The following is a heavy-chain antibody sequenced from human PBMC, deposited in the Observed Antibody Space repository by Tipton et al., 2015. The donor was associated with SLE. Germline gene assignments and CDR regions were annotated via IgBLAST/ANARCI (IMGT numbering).Heavy chain of an antibody. V-gene: IGHV4-59*08. CDR2: IYYSGST. CDR1: GGSISSYY. D-gene: IGHD6-19*01. Sequence: TPSLTCTVSGGSISSYYWSWIRQPPGKGLEWIGYIYYSGSTNYNPSLKSRVTISVDTSKNQFSLKLSSVTAADTAMYYCARHDGQWDAFDIWGQGTMVTVSS. J-gene: IGHJ3*02. CDR3: ARHDGQWDAFDI.